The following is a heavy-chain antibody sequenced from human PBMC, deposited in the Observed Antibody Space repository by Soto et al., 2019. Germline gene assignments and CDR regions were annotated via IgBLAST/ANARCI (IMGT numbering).Heavy chain of an antibody. CDR2: IPGSGYTA. CDR1: GLTFDKYA. CDR3: ARGPRDSYPGSRIFDL. V-gene: IGHV3-23*01. Sequence: QPGGSLRLSCTVSGLTFDKYAMSWVRQAPGKELQWVSAIPGSGYTAYYADSVKGRFTISRDNSQNTLHLQMHSLRAEDTAIYYCARGPRDSYPGSRIFDLWGRGTRVTVSS. D-gene: IGHD3-10*01. J-gene: IGHJ4*02.